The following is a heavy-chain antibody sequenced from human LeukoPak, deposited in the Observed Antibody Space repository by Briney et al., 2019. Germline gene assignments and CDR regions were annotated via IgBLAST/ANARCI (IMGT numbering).Heavy chain of an antibody. D-gene: IGHD6-13*01. Sequence: PSETLSLTCTVSGGSISSSNYYWGWIRQPPGKGLEWIGSIYYSGSTYYNPSLKSRVTISVDTSKNQFSLKLSSVTAADTAVYYCARGKIAAAGTDFDYWGQGTLVTVSS. V-gene: IGHV4-39*07. CDR3: ARGKIAAAGTDFDY. CDR2: IYYSGST. J-gene: IGHJ4*02. CDR1: GGSISSSNYY.